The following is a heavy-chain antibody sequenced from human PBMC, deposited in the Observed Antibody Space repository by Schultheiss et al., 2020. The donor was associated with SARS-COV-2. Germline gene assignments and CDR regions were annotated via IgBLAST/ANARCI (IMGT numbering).Heavy chain of an antibody. Sequence: SQTLSLTCAVHGGSFSGYYWSWIRQPPGKGLEWIGEIYHSGSTNYNPSLKSRVTISVDTSKNQFSLKLSSVTAADTAVYYCARGRRLQGGNWFDPWGQGTLVTVSS. V-gene: IGHV4-34*09. CDR2: IYHSGST. CDR3: ARGRRLQGGNWFDP. CDR1: GGSFSGYY. J-gene: IGHJ5*02. D-gene: IGHD4-11*01.